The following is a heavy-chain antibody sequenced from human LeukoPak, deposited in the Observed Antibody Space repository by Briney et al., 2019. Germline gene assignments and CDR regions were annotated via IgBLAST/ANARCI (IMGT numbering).Heavy chain of an antibody. CDR2: INPNSGGT. V-gene: IGHV1-2*02. D-gene: IGHD2-2*01. CDR1: GYTFTSYD. CDR3: AITDIVVVPAASPPDY. Sequence: ASVKVSCKASGYTFTSYDINWVRQATGQGLEWMGWINPNSGGTNYAQKFQGRVTMTRDTSISTAYMELSRLRSDDTAVYYCAITDIVVVPAASPPDYWGQGTLVTVSS. J-gene: IGHJ4*02.